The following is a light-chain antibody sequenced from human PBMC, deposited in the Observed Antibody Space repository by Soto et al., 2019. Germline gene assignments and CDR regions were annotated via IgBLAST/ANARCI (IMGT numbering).Light chain of an antibody. Sequence: DIEMTQSPSSLSASVGERVTITCRASQGITNYLAWYQQKPGKVPKLLIYAASTLQSGVPSRFSGSGSGTDFTLIISSLQPEDVATYYCQKYKTAPWTFGQGTKVEIK. CDR1: QGITNY. CDR2: AAS. V-gene: IGKV1-27*01. J-gene: IGKJ1*01. CDR3: QKYKTAPWT.